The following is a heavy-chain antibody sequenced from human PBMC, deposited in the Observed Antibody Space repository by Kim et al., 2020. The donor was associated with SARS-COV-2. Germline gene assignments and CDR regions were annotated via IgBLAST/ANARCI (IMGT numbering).Heavy chain of an antibody. CDR3: AKDLEPTGNHYRGFFHY. CDR2: ISGSGTTT. D-gene: IGHD1-26*01. CDR1: GFTFSNYA. V-gene: IGHV3-23*01. J-gene: IGHJ4*02. Sequence: GGSLRLSCAASGFTFSNYAISWVRQAPGKGLEWVAAISGSGTTTYYADSVKGRFTISRDASTNTLYLQMSSLRADDTATYYCAKDLEPTGNHYRGFFHYWGQGTLVTVSS.